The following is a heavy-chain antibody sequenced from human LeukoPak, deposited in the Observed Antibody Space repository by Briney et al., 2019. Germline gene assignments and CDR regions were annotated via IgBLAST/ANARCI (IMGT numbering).Heavy chain of an antibody. CDR1: GGSFSGYY. V-gene: IGHV4-34*01. D-gene: IGHD3-16*02. Sequence: SETLSLTCAVYGGSFSGYYWSRIRQPPGKGLEWIGEINHSGSTNYNPSLKSRVTISVDTSKNQFSLKLSSVTAADTAVYYCARGYYDYVWGSYRSRVDPWGQGTLVTVSS. CDR3: ARGYYDYVWGSYRSRVDP. CDR2: INHSGST. J-gene: IGHJ5*02.